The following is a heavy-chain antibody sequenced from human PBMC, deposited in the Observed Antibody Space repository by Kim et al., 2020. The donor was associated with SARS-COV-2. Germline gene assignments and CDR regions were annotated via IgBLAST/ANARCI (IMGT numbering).Heavy chain of an antibody. CDR1: GGSFSGYY. D-gene: IGHD3-10*01. J-gene: IGHJ5*02. Sequence: SETLSLTCAVYGGSFSGYYWSWIRQPPGKGLEWIGEINHSGSTNYNPSLKSRVTISVDTSKNQFSLKLSSVTAADTAVYYCARTPMVRGRRSPPNWFDPWGQGTLVTVSS. V-gene: IGHV4-34*01. CDR3: ARTPMVRGRRSPPNWFDP. CDR2: INHSGST.